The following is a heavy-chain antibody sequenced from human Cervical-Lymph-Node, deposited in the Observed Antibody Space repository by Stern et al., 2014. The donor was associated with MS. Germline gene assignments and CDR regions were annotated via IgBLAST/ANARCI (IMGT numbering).Heavy chain of an antibody. CDR2: ISSGGSYI. D-gene: IGHD4-23*01. Sequence: EVNLVESGGGLVKPGGSLRLSCAASGFTFSSYSMNWVRHASGKGLEWVASISSGGSYIYYADSLKGRFTISRDNAKNSLYLQMNSLRAEDTAVYYCARGRGGNYRCYFDYWGQGTLVTVSS. J-gene: IGHJ4*02. CDR1: GFTFSSYS. V-gene: IGHV3-21*01. CDR3: ARGRGGNYRCYFDY.